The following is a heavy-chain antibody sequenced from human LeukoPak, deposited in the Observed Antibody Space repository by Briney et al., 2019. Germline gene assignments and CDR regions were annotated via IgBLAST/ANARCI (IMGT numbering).Heavy chain of an antibody. V-gene: IGHV3-23*01. CDR3: AKDVSGGPEGAFDI. J-gene: IGHJ3*02. CDR2: ISGSGGST. D-gene: IGHD4-23*01. Sequence: GGSLRLSCAASGFTFSSYGMSWVRQAPGKGLEWVSAISGSGGSTYYADSVKGRFTISRDNSKNTLYLQMDSLRAEDTAVYYCAKDVSGGPEGAFDIWGQGTMVTVSS. CDR1: GFTFSSYG.